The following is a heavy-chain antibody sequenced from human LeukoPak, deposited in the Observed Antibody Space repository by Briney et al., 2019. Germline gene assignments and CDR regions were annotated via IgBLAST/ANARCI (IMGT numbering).Heavy chain of an antibody. J-gene: IGHJ4*02. Sequence: GGSLRLSCAASGFTFSSYAMHWVRQAPGKGLEWVAVISYDGSNKYYADSVKGRFTISRDNSTNTLYLQMNSLRAEDTAVYYCARACGGDCYLSDYWGQGTLVTVSS. CDR3: ARACGGDCYLSDY. V-gene: IGHV3-30-3*01. D-gene: IGHD2-21*02. CDR1: GFTFSSYA. CDR2: ISYDGSNK.